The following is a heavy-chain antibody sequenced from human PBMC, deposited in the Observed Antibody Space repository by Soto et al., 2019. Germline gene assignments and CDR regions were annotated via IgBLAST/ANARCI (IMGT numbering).Heavy chain of an antibody. V-gene: IGHV4-30-4*01. Sequence: QLQLRESGPGLVKPSETLSLTCTVSGGSISGGVGGLYYWSWIRQPPGKGLEWIGYIDDRGGTYYNPSLTSRVTISVDPSKNQFSLRLSSVTAADTAVYYCAREVIPLTTDWYFDLWGRGTLVNVSS. CDR1: GGSISGGVGGLYY. CDR3: AREVIPLTTDWYFDL. D-gene: IGHD4-17*01. CDR2: IDDRGGT. J-gene: IGHJ2*01.